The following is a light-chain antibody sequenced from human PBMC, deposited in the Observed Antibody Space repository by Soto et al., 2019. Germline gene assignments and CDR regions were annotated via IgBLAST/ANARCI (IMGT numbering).Light chain of an antibody. J-gene: IGLJ2*01. CDR1: SSDVGGYTY. Sequence: QSALTQPASVSGSPGQSITISCTGTSSDVGGYTYVSWYQQHPGKAPKLMIYDVSNRPSRVSNRFSGSKSGNTASLTISGLQAEDEADYYCSSYTRSATVVFGGGTKLTVL. V-gene: IGLV2-14*01. CDR3: SSYTRSATVV. CDR2: DVS.